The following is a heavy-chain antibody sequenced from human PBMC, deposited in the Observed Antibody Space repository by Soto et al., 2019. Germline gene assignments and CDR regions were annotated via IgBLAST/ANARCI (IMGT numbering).Heavy chain of an antibody. D-gene: IGHD4-17*01. CDR1: GYTFTSYA. Sequence: ASVKVSCKASGYTFTSYAMHWVRQAPGQRLEWMGWINAGNGNTKYSQKFQGRVTITRDTSASTAYMELSSLRSEDTAVYYCAREDYGGNSGGAFDIWGQGTMVTVSS. CDR3: AREDYGGNSGGAFDI. J-gene: IGHJ3*02. CDR2: INAGNGNT. V-gene: IGHV1-3*01.